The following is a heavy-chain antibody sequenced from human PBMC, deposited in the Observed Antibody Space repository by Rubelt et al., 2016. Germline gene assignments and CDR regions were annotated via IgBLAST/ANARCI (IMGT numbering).Heavy chain of an antibody. J-gene: IGHJ4*02. CDR3: ARGGFYYGC. CDR2: MSYDGSNK. D-gene: IGHD3-10*01. CDR1: GFTFSSYA. V-gene: IGHV3-30*04. Sequence: LVESGGGVVQPGRSLRLSCAASGFTFSSYAMHWVRQAPGKGLEWVAVMSYDGSNKYYADSVKGRFTISRDNSKNTLYLQMNSLRAEDTAVYYCARGGFYYGCWGQGTLVTVSS.